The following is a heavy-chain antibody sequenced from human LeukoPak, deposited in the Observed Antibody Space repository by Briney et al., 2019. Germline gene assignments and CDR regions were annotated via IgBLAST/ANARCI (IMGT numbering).Heavy chain of an antibody. CDR3: ARGGWFGELLFDY. J-gene: IGHJ4*02. CDR2: IYSGGNT. CDR1: GITVSGNY. D-gene: IGHD3-10*01. Sequence: GGSLRLSCAASGITVSGNYMAWVRQAPGKGLEWASVIYSGGNTYHADSVKGRFTISRDNAKNSLYLQMNSLRAEDTALYYCARGGWFGELLFDYWGQGTLVTVSS. V-gene: IGHV3-53*01.